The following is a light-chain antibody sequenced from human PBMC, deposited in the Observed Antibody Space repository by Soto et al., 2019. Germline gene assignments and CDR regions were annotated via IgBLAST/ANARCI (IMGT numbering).Light chain of an antibody. CDR1: QSVSSSY. Sequence: EIVLTQSPGTLSLSPGERATLSCRASQSVSSSYLAWYQQKPGQAPRLLIYGASSRATGIPDRFSGSGSGTDFTLTISRLEPEDFEVYYCQQYGSSPLTFGVGTKVDI. J-gene: IGKJ4*01. CDR3: QQYGSSPLT. V-gene: IGKV3-20*01. CDR2: GAS.